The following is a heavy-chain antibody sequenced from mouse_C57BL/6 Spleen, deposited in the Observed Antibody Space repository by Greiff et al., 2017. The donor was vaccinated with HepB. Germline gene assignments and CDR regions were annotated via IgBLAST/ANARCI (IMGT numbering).Heavy chain of an antibody. CDR1: GFTFSDYG. J-gene: IGHJ1*03. CDR2: ISSGSSTI. D-gene: IGHD1-1*01. Sequence: EVMLVESGGGLVKPGGSLKLSCAASGFTFSDYGMHWVRQAPEKGLEWVAYISSGSSTIYYADTVKGRFTISRDNAKNTLFLQMTSLRSEDTAMYYCAREDHTTVVANWYFDVWGTGTKVTVAS. V-gene: IGHV5-17*01. CDR3: AREDHTTVVANWYFDV.